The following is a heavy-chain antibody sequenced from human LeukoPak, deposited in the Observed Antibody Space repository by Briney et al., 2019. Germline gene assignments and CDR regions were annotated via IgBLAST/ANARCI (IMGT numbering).Heavy chain of an antibody. Sequence: PGRSLRLSCAASGFTFSSYGMHWVRQAPGKGLEWVAVIWYDGSNKYYADSVKGRFTISRDNSKNTLYLQMISLRAEDTAVYYCAREGTMVRGVRRAFDYWGQGTLVTVSS. CDR1: GFTFSSYG. CDR3: AREGTMVRGVRRAFDY. D-gene: IGHD3-10*01. J-gene: IGHJ4*02. CDR2: IWYDGSNK. V-gene: IGHV3-33*01.